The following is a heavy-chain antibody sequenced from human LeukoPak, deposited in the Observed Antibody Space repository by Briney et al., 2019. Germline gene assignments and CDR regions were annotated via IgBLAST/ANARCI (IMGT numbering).Heavy chain of an antibody. V-gene: IGHV4-34*01. CDR2: INHSGST. D-gene: IGHD1-7*01. CDR1: GGSFSGYY. Sequence: PSETLSLTCAVYGGSFSGYYWSWIRQPPGKGLEWIGEINHSGSTNYNPSLKSRVTISVDTSKNQFSLKLSSVTAADTAVYYCARPNWNYVHYFHGMDVWGQGTTVTVSS. J-gene: IGHJ6*01. CDR3: ARPNWNYVHYFHGMDV.